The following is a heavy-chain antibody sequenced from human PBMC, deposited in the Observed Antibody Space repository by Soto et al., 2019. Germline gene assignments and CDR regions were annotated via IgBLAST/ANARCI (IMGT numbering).Heavy chain of an antibody. CDR2: IRGTGGT. J-gene: IGHJ4*02. D-gene: IGHD2-15*01. Sequence: EVQLWESGGGLVQPGGSLSLSCAVSGFTFSSHVMSWVRQAPGKGLEWVSAIRGTGGTYYADSVKGRFTISRDNSKNALYLQMNNLRDEDTAVYYCAKDRRGAYCSGGICYSPDYWGQGTLVIVSS. V-gene: IGHV3-23*01. CDR3: AKDRRGAYCSGGICYSPDY. CDR1: GFTFSSHV.